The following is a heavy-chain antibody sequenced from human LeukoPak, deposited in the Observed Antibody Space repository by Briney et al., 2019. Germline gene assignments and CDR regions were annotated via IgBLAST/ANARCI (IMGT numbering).Heavy chain of an antibody. CDR1: GGSISSYY. V-gene: IGHV4-59*08. J-gene: IGHJ4*02. CDR2: IYYSGST. D-gene: IGHD6-25*01. CDR3: ARHGIAAASRLDY. Sequence: PSETLSLTCTVSGGSISSYYWSWIRQPPGKGLEWIGYIYYSGSTNYNPSLKSRVTISVDTSKNQFSLKLSSVTAADTAVYYCARHGIAAASRLDYWGQGTLVTVSS.